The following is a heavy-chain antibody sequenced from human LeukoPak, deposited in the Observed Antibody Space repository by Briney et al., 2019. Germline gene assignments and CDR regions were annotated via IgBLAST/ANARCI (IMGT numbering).Heavy chain of an antibody. CDR1: GFTFSNYW. D-gene: IGHD3-16*01. J-gene: IGHJ3*02. CDR2: ISSSRSSI. V-gene: IGHV3-21*01. CDR3: AREYDGGAFDI. Sequence: GGSLRLSCAASGFTFSNYWMSWVRQAPGKGLEWVSSISSSRSSIYYADSVKGRFTISRDNAKNSLYLQMHSLRAEDTAVYYCAREYDGGAFDIWGQGTMVTVSS.